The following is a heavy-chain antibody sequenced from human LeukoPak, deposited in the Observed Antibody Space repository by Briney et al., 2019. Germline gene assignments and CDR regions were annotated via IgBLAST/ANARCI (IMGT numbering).Heavy chain of an antibody. V-gene: IGHV1-2*02. J-gene: IGHJ3*02. CDR3: ARGLFYYDSSGPGDI. Sequence: ASVKVSCKASGYTFTGYYMHWVRQAPGQGLEWMGWINPNSGGTNYAQKFQGRVTMTRDTSISTACMELSRLRSDDTAVYYCARGLFYYDSSGPGDIWGQGTMVTVSS. CDR1: GYTFTGYY. D-gene: IGHD3-22*01. CDR2: INPNSGGT.